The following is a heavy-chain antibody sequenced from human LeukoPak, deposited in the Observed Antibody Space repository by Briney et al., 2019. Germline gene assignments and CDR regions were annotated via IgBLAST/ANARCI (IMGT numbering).Heavy chain of an antibody. CDR2: LNWNGGST. J-gene: IGHJ4*02. CDR1: GFKLDDYG. V-gene: IGHV3-20*04. Sequence: GSLRLSCAASGFKLDDYGMSWVRQAPGKGLEWVSGLNWNGGSTGYADSVKGRFTISRDNAKNSLYLQMNSLRAEDTALYYCARGATGTTFDYWGQGTLVTVSS. CDR3: ARGATGTTFDY. D-gene: IGHD1-1*01.